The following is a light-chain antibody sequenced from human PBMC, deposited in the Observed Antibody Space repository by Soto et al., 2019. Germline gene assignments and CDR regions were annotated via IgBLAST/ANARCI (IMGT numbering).Light chain of an antibody. J-gene: IGLJ3*02. CDR2: DVS. CDR1: SSDIGGYNY. CDR3: GSYGASSTL. V-gene: IGLV2-14*03. Sequence: QSALTQPASVSGSPGQSITISCTGSSSDIGGYNYVSWYQQHPGKAPQLMIYDVSYRPSGISDRFSGSKSGNTASLTISGLQPKDEADYYCGSYGASSTLFGGGTKLTVL.